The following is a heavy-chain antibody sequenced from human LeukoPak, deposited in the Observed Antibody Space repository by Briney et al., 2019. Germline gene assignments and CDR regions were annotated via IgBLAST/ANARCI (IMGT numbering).Heavy chain of an antibody. J-gene: IGHJ4*02. CDR3: ARGPRFLYSSGWYYFDY. CDR1: GFTFSSYW. CDR2: IKQDGGEK. V-gene: IGHV3-7*04. D-gene: IGHD6-19*01. Sequence: PGGSLRLSCAASGFTFSSYWMTWVRQAPGKGLEWVANIKQDGGEKYYVDSVKGRFTIPRDNARNSLYLQMNSLRAEDTAVYYCARGPRFLYSSGWYYFDYWGQGTLVTVSS.